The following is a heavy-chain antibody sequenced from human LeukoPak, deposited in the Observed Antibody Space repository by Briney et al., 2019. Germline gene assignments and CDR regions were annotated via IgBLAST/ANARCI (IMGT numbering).Heavy chain of an antibody. CDR3: ARANFLYCSSSTCLFDY. J-gene: IGHJ4*02. CDR1: GYTFTDYY. D-gene: IGHD2-2*01. Sequence: ASVKVSRKASGYTFTDYYMHWVRQAPGQGFEWMGWINPNDGDTNYARKFQGRVTMTRDTSISTAHMEVSRLRSDDTAVYYCARANFLYCSSSTCLFDYWGQGTLVTVSS. V-gene: IGHV1-2*02. CDR2: INPNDGDT.